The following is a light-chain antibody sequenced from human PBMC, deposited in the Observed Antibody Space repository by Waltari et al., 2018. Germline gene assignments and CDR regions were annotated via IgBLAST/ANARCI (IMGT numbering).Light chain of an antibody. J-gene: IGKJ4*01. V-gene: IGKV4-1*01. Sequence: DIVMTQSPDSLAVSLGERATISCKSSQSVLYSSNNKNFLAWYQQKPGQPPKLLIYWTSTRESGVPDRFSGSGSGTDFTLTISSLQPEDFATYYCQQSFSTPPLTFGGGTKVEVK. CDR3: QQSFSTPPLT. CDR1: QSVLYSSNNKNF. CDR2: WTS.